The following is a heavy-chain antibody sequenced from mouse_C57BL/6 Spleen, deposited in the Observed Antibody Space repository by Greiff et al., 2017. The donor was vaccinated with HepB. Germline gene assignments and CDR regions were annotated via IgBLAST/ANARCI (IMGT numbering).Heavy chain of an antibody. CDR3: AREGYGNYEEVWFAY. CDR2: IYPRSGNT. V-gene: IGHV1-81*01. J-gene: IGHJ3*01. D-gene: IGHD2-10*02. Sequence: QVQLQQSGAELARPGASVKLSCKASGYTFTSYGISWVKQRTGQGLEWIGEIYPRSGNTYYNEKFKGKATLTADKSSSTAYMQLRSLTSEDAAVYFCAREGYGNYEEVWFAYWGQGTLVTVSA. CDR1: GYTFTSYG.